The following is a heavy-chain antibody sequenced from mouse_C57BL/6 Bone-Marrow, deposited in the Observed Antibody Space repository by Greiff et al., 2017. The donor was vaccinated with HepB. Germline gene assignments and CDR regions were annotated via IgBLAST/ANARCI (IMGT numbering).Heavy chain of an antibody. CDR3: ARGDYDVPFAY. CDR2: ISYSGST. J-gene: IGHJ3*01. CDR1: GYSITSGYD. V-gene: IGHV3-1*01. D-gene: IGHD2-4*01. Sequence: ESGPGMVKPSQSLSLTCTVTGYSITSGYDWHWIRHFPGNKLEWMGYISYSGSTNYNPSLKSRISITHDTSKNHFFLKLNSVTTEDTATYYCARGDYDVPFAYWGQGTLVTVSA.